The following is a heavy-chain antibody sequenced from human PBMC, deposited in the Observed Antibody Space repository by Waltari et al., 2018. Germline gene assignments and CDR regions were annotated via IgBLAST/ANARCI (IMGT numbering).Heavy chain of an antibody. CDR2: IYYSGST. Sequence: QLQLQESGPGLVKPSETLSLPCHVSGGSISSSSNYWGWIRQPPGKGLEWIGSIYYSGSTYYNPSLKSRVTISVDTSKNQFSLKLSSVTAADTAVYYCARHPAMTIMLWYFDLWGRGTLVTVSS. CDR1: GGSISSSSNY. CDR3: ARHPAMTIMLWYFDL. J-gene: IGHJ2*01. D-gene: IGHD2-8*01. V-gene: IGHV4-39*01.